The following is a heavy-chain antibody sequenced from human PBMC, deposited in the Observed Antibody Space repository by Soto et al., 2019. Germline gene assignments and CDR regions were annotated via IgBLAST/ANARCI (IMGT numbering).Heavy chain of an antibody. CDR2: INRDGSIT. J-gene: IGHJ3*01. D-gene: IGHD3-16*01. CDR3: VRDIGDPGTFDL. Sequence: SLRLSCAASGFIFSNYIMHWVRQAPGKGLVWVSRINRDGSITNYADSVKGRFSISRDNAKNTLYLQMNSLRAEDTSVYYCVRDIGDPGTFDLWGQGTMVTVSS. CDR1: GFIFSNYI. V-gene: IGHV3-74*01.